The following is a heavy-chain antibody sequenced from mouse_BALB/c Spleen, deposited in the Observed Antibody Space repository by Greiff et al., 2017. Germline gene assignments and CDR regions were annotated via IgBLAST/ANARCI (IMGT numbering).Heavy chain of an antibody. CDR1: GFTFSDYY. D-gene: IGHD1-2*01. CDR3: ARDEVLRLRGFAY. J-gene: IGHJ3*01. CDR2: ISDGGSYT. V-gene: IGHV5-4*02. Sequence: VQLKESGGGLVKPGGSLKLSCAASGFTFSDYYMYWVRQTPEKRLEWVATISDGGSYTYYPDSVKGRFTISRDNAKNNLYLQMSSLKSEDTAMYYCARDEVLRLRGFAYWGQGTLVTVSA.